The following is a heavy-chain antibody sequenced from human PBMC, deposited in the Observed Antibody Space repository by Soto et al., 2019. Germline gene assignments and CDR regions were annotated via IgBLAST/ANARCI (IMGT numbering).Heavy chain of an antibody. J-gene: IGHJ6*02. CDR3: AASGCSGGSCYLTAPHSYYGMDV. Sequence: ASVKVSCKASGYTFTGYYMHWVRQAPGQGLEWMGWINPNSGGTNYAQKFQGRVTMTRDTSISTAYMELSRLRSDDTAVYYCAASGCSGGSCYLTAPHSYYGMDVWGQGTTVTVSS. CDR1: GYTFTGYY. CDR2: INPNSGGT. V-gene: IGHV1-2*02. D-gene: IGHD2-15*01.